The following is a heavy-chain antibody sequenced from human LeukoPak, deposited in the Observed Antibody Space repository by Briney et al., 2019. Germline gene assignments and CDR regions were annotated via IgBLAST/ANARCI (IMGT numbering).Heavy chain of an antibody. V-gene: IGHV4-4*07. J-gene: IGHJ4*02. CDR3: ARDSDYYGSGSYYSPFDY. CDR2: IYTSGST. CDR1: GGSISSYY. D-gene: IGHD3-10*01. Sequence: PSETLSLTCTVSGGSISSYYWSWIRQPAGKGLERIGRIYTSGSTNYNPSLKSRVTMSVDTSKNQFSLKLSSVTAADTAVYYCARDSDYYGSGSYYSPFDYWGQGILVTVSS.